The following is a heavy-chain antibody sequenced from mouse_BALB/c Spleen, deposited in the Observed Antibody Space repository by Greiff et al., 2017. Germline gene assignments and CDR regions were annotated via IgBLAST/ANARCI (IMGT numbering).Heavy chain of an antibody. CDR3: ARENDRYTRCAY. Sequence: EVQLQQSGPGLVKPSQSLSLTCTATGYSINSDYAWYWIRQFPGNKLEWMVYISYSGSTSYNPSLKSRISITRDTSKNPFFLQLNSVTTEDTATYNCARENDRYTRCAYGGKGTLDTVSA. CDR1: GYSINSDYA. CDR2: ISYSGST. J-gene: IGHJ3*01. V-gene: IGHV3-2*02. D-gene: IGHD2-14*01.